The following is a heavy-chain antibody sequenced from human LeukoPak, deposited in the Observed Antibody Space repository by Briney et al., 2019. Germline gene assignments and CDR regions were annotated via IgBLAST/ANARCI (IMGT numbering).Heavy chain of an antibody. CDR3: ARQGASVANWFDP. D-gene: IGHD6-19*01. V-gene: IGHV5-51*01. Sequence: GESLKISCKGSGYIFSNFWIGWVRQMPGKGLEWMGIIYPGDSDTRYSPSFQGQVTISADKSISTAYLQWSSLKASDTAMYYCARQGASVANWFDPWGQGTLVTVSS. CDR2: IYPGDSDT. J-gene: IGHJ5*02. CDR1: GYIFSNFW.